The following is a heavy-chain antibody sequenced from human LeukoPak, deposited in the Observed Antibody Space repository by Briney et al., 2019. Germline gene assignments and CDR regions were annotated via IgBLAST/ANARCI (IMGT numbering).Heavy chain of an antibody. CDR1: GFIFSGYA. J-gene: IGHJ6*02. D-gene: IGHD3-3*01. CDR2: ISYDGSNE. CDR3: ASGYDFWSGYPPAQYSMDV. Sequence: TGGSLRLSCAASGAASGFIFSGYAMHWVRQAPGKGLEWVAIISYDGSNEYYAGSVRGRFIISRDNSRDTIYLQMSSLRVEDTAVYYCASGYDFWSGYPPAQYSMDVWGQGTTVTVSS. V-gene: IGHV3-30-3*01.